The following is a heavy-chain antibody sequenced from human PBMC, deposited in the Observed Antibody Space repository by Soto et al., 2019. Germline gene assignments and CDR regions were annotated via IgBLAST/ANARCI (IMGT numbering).Heavy chain of an antibody. CDR2: IYYNVNT. J-gene: IGHJ4*02. CDR3: AMGYSAYVVPDY. D-gene: IGHD5-12*01. CDR1: GGSISSHY. Sequence: SGTLSLTCNVSGGSISSHYWSWIRQPPGKGLEWIGYIYYNVNTKYNPSLQSRVSISMDVSTNQCSLKLNSATAADTAVYYCAMGYSAYVVPDYWGQGTLVTVSS. V-gene: IGHV4-59*11.